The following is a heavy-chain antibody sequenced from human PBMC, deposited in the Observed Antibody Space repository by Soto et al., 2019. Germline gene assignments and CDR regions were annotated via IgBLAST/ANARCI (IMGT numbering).Heavy chain of an antibody. CDR3: ATSQVTMVRGVIMDY. D-gene: IGHD3-10*01. J-gene: IGHJ4*02. CDR1: GYTLTELS. V-gene: IGHV1-24*01. CDR2: FDPEDGET. Sequence: GASVKVSCKVSGYTLTELSRHWVRQAPGKGLEWMGGFDPEDGETIYAQKFQGRVTMTEDTSTDTAYMELGSLRSEDTTVYYCATSQVTMVRGVIMDYWGQGTLVTVSS.